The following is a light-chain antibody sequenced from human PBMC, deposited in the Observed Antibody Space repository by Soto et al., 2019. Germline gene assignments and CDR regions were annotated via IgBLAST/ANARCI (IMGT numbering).Light chain of an antibody. CDR3: GADHGSGNNFVSL. CDR1: SGYSNYK. Sequence: QSVLTQPPSASASLGASVTLTCTLSSGYSNYKVDWYQQRPGKGPRFVMRVGTGGIVGSKGDGIPDRFSVLGSGLNRYLTIKNIQEEDESDYHCGADHGSGNNFVSLFGGGTMLTVL. V-gene: IGLV9-49*01. J-gene: IGLJ2*01. CDR2: VGTGGIVG.